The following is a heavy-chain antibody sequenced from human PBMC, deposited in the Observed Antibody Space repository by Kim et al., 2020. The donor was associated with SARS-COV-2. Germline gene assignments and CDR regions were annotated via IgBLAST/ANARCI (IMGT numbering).Heavy chain of an antibody. Sequence: ASVKVSCKVSGDTLTELSMHWVRQAPGKGLEWMGGFNPEDGETIYAQKFQGRVTITEDTSTDTAYMELSSLRSEDTAVYYCATGTAVAAAYYYYYGMDVWGQGT. V-gene: IGHV1-24*01. CDR3: ATGTAVAAAYYYYYGMDV. CDR1: GDTLTELS. J-gene: IGHJ6*02. D-gene: IGHD6-19*01. CDR2: FNPEDGET.